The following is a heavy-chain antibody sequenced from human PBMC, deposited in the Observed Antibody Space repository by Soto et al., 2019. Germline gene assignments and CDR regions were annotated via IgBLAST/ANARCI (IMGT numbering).Heavy chain of an antibody. V-gene: IGHV3-23*01. CDR3: ANLVLVPGAMFYFDY. CDR1: GFTFRSYA. D-gene: IGHD2-2*01. CDR2: MSGSGGSA. J-gene: IGHJ4*02. Sequence: EVQLLESGGGLVQPGGSLRLSCAASGFTFRSYAIIWVRQAPGKGLEWVSAMSGSGGSAYDADSVKDRFTISRDNSKNTLDLQMNSLRAEDTAVYYCANLVLVPGAMFYFDYWGQGTLVTVSS.